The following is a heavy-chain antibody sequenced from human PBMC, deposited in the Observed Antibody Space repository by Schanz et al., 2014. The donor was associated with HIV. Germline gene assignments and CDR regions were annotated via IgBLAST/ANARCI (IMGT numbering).Heavy chain of an antibody. CDR1: GFTFDDYA. V-gene: IGHV3-9*01. CDR3: VRDAGAQWLDGDNWFDP. CDR2: ITWNSRSI. J-gene: IGHJ5*02. Sequence: EVQLVESGGGLVQPGRSLRLSCAASGFTFDDYAMHWVRQAPGKGLEWVSGITWNSRSIGYADSVKGRFTISRDNAKNSLYLQMNSLRSEDTAVYYCVRDAGAQWLDGDNWFDPWGQGTLVTVSS. D-gene: IGHD6-19*01.